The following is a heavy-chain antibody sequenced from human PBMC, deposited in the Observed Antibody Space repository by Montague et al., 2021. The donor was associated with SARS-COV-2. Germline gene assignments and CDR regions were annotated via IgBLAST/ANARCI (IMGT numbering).Heavy chain of an antibody. V-gene: IGHV3-33*01. D-gene: IGHD7-27*01. Sequence: SLRLSCAASGFTHSKYCVHWVRQDPGKGLEWVASIWNDVRKKHHEDSLKGRFTISRDNSNNMLYLQMDSLRADDAGVYYCVGDPGDPDTFDFWGQGTQVTVSS. CDR1: GFTHSKYC. CDR3: VGDPGDPDTFDF. CDR2: IWNDVRKK. J-gene: IGHJ4*02.